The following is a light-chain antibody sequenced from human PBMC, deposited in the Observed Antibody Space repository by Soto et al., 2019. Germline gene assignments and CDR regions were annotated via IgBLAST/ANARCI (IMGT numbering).Light chain of an antibody. CDR2: EYY. V-gene: IGLV6-57*04. CDR3: QSYDNYNVV. J-gene: IGLJ2*01. CDR1: SGNIASNY. Sequence: KFMLTQPHSVSESPGKTVTISRTRSSGNIASNYVQWDQQRPGSAPSTVIYEYYERHSGVPDRFSGAIDSSSNSASLTISGLKTEDEADYYCQSYDNYNVVFGGGTKLTVL.